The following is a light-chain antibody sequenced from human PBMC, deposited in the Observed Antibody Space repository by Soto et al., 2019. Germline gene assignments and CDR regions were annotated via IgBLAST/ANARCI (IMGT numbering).Light chain of an antibody. CDR3: QQANSFPFT. J-gene: IGKJ3*01. CDR2: AAS. Sequence: DIQMTQSPSSVSASVGDRVTFTCRASQHISSWLAWYQQKPGKAPKLLIAAASILQSGVTSRFSGSGYGTDFTLTISSLQPEDFATYFCQQANSFPFTFGPGNSLEIK. CDR1: QHISSW. V-gene: IGKV1-12*02.